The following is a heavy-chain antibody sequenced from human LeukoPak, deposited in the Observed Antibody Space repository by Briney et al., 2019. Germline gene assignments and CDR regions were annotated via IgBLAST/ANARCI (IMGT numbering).Heavy chain of an antibody. CDR1: GFTLTNHY. Sequence: PGGSLRLSCAASGFTLTNHYREWVRQAPGKGLEWVGRSRNKVNSYTTEYAASVKGRFTISRDDSKNLLYLQMNSLKSDDTAVYYCSRGPSGTAAAGAVGYYYPMDVWGQGTTVTVSS. CDR3: SRGPSGTAAAGAVGYYYPMDV. V-gene: IGHV3-72*01. D-gene: IGHD6-13*01. J-gene: IGHJ6*02. CDR2: SRNKVNSYTT.